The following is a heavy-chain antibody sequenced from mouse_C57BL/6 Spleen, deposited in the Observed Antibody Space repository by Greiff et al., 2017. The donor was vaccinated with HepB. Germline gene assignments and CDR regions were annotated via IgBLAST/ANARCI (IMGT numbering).Heavy chain of an antibody. CDR3: TRREENSSGYFDY. CDR2: IDPETGGT. D-gene: IGHD3-2*02. J-gene: IGHJ2*01. Sequence: VKLMESGAELVRPGASVTLSCKASGYTFTDYEMHWVKQTPVHGLEWIGAIDPETGGTAYNQKFKGKAILTADKSSSTAYMELRSLTSEDSAVYYCTRREENSSGYFDYWGQGTTLTVSS. CDR1: GYTFTDYE. V-gene: IGHV1-15*01.